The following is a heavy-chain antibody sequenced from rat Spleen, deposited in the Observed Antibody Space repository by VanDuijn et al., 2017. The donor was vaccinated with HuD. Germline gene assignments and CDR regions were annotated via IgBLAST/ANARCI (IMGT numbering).Heavy chain of an antibody. D-gene: IGHD1-1*01. Sequence: EVQLVESDGGLVQPGRSLKLSCAASGFTFSDYYMAWVRQAPTKGLEWVATISPSGRGIYYRDSVKGRFTISRDNAYSTLYLQMDSLRSEDTATYYCAGSGTAHWGQGVMVTVSS. CDR2: ISPSGRGI. V-gene: IGHV5-25*01. CDR1: GFTFSDYY. J-gene: IGHJ2*01. CDR3: AGSGTAH.